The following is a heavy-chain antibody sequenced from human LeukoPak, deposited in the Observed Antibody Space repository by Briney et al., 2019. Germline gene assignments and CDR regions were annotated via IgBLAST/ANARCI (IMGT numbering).Heavy chain of an antibody. V-gene: IGHV1-2*02. D-gene: IGHD1-26*01. J-gene: IGHJ4*02. CDR3: ARDPSLRELVDY. CDR2: INPNSGGT. Sequence: ASVKVSCKASGYTFTGYYMHWVRQAPGQGLEWMGWINPNSGGTNYAQKFQGRVTMTRDTSISTAYMELSRLRSDDTAVYYCARDPSLRELVDYWGQGTLVTVSS. CDR1: GYTFTGYY.